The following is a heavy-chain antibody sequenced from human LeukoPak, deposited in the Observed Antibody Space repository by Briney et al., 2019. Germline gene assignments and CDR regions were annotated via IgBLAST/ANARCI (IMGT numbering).Heavy chain of an antibody. D-gene: IGHD2-15*01. Sequence: GGSLRLSCAASGFTVSSNYMGWVRQAPGKGLEWVSVIYSGGSTYYADSVKGRFTISRDNSKNTLYLQMNSLRAEDTAVYYCAALHCSGGGCYFDYWGQGTLVTVSS. CDR3: AALHCSGGGCYFDY. CDR2: IYSGGST. J-gene: IGHJ4*02. V-gene: IGHV3-66*01. CDR1: GFTVSSNY.